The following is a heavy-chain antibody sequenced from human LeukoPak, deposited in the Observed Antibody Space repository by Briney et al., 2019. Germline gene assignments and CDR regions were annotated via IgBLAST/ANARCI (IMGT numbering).Heavy chain of an antibody. J-gene: IGHJ4*02. CDR2: IIPILGIA. CDR1: GGTFSSYA. V-gene: IGHV1-69*04. Sequence: SVKVSCTASGGTFSSYAISWVRQAPGQGLEWMGRIIPILGIANYAQKFQGRVTITADKSTSTAYMELSSLRSEDTAVYYCARGGSVAAKDYYFDYWGQGTLVTVSS. D-gene: IGHD2-15*01. CDR3: ARGGSVAAKDYYFDY.